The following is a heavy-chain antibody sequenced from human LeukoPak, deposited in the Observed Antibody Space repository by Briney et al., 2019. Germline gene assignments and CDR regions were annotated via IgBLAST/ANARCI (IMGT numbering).Heavy chain of an antibody. D-gene: IGHD5-12*01. CDR1: GFTFSSYS. CDR2: ISSSSSYI. J-gene: IGHJ4*02. V-gene: IGHV3-21*01. Sequence: KPGGSLRLSCAASGFTFSSYSMNWVRQAPGKGLEWVSSISSSSSYIHYADSVKGRYTISRDNAKNSLYLQMNSLRAEDTAVYYCAREYSGHEAYWGQGTLVTVSS. CDR3: AREYSGHEAY.